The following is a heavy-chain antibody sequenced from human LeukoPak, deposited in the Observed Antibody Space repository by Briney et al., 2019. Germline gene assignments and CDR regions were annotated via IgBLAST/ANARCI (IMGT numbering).Heavy chain of an antibody. CDR3: ARAIWSSVATNYYYYYGMDV. CDR1: GYTFTSYD. CDR2: MNPNSGNT. V-gene: IGHV1-8*01. D-gene: IGHD5-12*01. J-gene: IGHJ6*02. Sequence: ASVKVSCKASGYTFTSYDINWVRQATGQGLEWMGWMNPNSGNTGYAQKFQGRVTMTRNTSISTAYMELSSLRSGDTAVYYCARAIWSSVATNYYYYYGMDVWGQGTTVTVSS.